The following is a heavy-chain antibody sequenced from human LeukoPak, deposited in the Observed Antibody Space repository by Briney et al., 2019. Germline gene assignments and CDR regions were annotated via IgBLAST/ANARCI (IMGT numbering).Heavy chain of an antibody. CDR2: ISGSGGST. CDR1: GFTFSSYA. V-gene: IGHV3-23*01. CDR3: AKAARKRITMVRGVYDAFDI. J-gene: IGHJ3*02. D-gene: IGHD3-10*01. Sequence: GGSLRLSCAASGFTFSSYAMSWVRQAPGKGLEWVSAISGSGGSTYYADSAKGRFTISRDNSKNTLYLQMNSLRAEDTAVYYCAKAARKRITMVRGVYDAFDIWGQGTMVTVSS.